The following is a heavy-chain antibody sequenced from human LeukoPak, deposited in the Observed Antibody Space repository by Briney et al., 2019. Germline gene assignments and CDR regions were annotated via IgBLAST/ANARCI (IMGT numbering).Heavy chain of an antibody. CDR2: IIPIFGTA. CDR1: GGTFSSYA. V-gene: IGHV1-69*13. CDR3: ARSRIPEYCSSTSCSYYFDY. Sequence: SVKVSCKASGGTFSSYAISWVRQAPGQGLEWMGGIIPIFGTANYAQKFQGRVTITADESTSTAYMELSSLRSEDTAVYYCARSRIPEYCSSTSCSYYFDYWGQGTLVTVSS. J-gene: IGHJ4*02. D-gene: IGHD2-2*01.